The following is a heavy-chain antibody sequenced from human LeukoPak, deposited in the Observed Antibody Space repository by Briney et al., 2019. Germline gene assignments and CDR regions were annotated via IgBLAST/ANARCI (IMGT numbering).Heavy chain of an antibody. CDR3: ARDEVESGWFSWGYYYYMDV. D-gene: IGHD6-19*01. CDR2: IKQDGSEK. CDR1: GFTFSSYW. V-gene: IGHV3-7*01. Sequence: GGSLRLSCAASGFTFSSYWMSWVRQAPGKGLEWVANIKQDGSEKYYVDSVKGRFTISRDNAMNSLYLQMNSLRAEDTAVYYCARDEVESGWFSWGYYYYMDVWGKGTTVTVSS. J-gene: IGHJ6*03.